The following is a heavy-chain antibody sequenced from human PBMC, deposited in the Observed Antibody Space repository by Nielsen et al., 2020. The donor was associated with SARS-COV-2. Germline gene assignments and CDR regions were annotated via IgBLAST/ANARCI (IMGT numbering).Heavy chain of an antibody. J-gene: IGHJ3*02. D-gene: IGHD3-22*01. CDR3: AREGEYYYYRSAFDI. CDR2: IIPILGTA. V-gene: IGHV1-69*10. Sequence: SVKVSCKASGGTFSSYAISWVRQAPGQGLEWLGGIIPILGTANYAQKLQGRVTITADKSTSTAFMQLSSLRSEDTAVYYCAREGEYYYYRSAFDIWGLGTMVTVSS. CDR1: GGTFSSYA.